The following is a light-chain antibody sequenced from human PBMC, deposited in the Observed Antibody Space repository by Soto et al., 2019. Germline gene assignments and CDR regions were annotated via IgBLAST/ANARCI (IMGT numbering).Light chain of an antibody. J-gene: IGKJ1*01. V-gene: IGKV3-11*01. Sequence: VLTQSPAILSLSPGERATLSCRASLNVNSYLAWYQQKPGQAPRLLIYDASNRAAGIPARFSGSGSGTDFTLTISRLEPEDFAVYYCQQYNNWPPWTFGQGTKVDIK. CDR3: QQYNNWPPWT. CDR2: DAS. CDR1: LNVNSY.